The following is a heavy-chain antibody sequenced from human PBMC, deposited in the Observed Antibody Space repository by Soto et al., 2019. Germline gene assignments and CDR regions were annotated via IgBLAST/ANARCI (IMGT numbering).Heavy chain of an antibody. D-gene: IGHD6-6*01. CDR1: GYTFTSYD. Sequence: ASVKVSCKASGYTFTSYDINWARQATGQGLEWMGWMNPNSGNTGYAQKFQGRVTMTRNTSISTAYMELSSLRSEDTAVYYCARVGGSIEARPRYYGMDVWGQGTTVTVSS. J-gene: IGHJ6*02. V-gene: IGHV1-8*01. CDR2: MNPNSGNT. CDR3: ARVGGSIEARPRYYGMDV.